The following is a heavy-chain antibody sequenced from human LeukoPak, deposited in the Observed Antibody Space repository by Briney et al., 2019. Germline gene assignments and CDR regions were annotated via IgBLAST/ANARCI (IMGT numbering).Heavy chain of an antibody. CDR1: GGSISSYY. J-gene: IGHJ5*02. CDR2: IYTSGST. V-gene: IGHV4-4*07. D-gene: IGHD2-2*01. CDR3: ARDRSSLLYCSSTSCYVIDP. Sequence: SETLSLTCTVSGGSISSYYWSWIRQPPGKGLEWIGHIYTSGSTNYNPSLKSRVTMSVDTSKNQFSLKLSSVTAADTAVYYCARDRSSLLYCSSTSCYVIDPWGQGTLVTVSS.